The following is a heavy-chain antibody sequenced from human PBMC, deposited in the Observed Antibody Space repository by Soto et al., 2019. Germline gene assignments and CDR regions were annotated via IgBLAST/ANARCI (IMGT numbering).Heavy chain of an antibody. D-gene: IGHD6-13*01. J-gene: IGHJ6*02. V-gene: IGHV4-59*01. CDR3: ARRGSSSWGDYYYYGMDV. CDR2: IYYSGST. Sequence: SETLSLTCTVSGGSISSYYWSWIRQPPGKGLGWIGYIYYSGSTNYNPSLKSRVTISVDTSKNQFSLKLSSVTAADTAVYYCARRGSSSWGDYYYYGMDVWGQGTTVTVSS. CDR1: GGSISSYY.